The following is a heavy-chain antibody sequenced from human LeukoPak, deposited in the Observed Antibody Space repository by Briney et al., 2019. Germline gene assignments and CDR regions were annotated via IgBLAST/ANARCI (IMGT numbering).Heavy chain of an antibody. V-gene: IGHV3-21*01. Sequence: GGSLRLSCAGSGFTFSGYSMNWIRQAPGRGLEWVSSFGTRSTSVYHAGSVKGRFAISRDNAKNSLYLQMNSLRAEDTALYYCAREVSEGFDFWGQGTLVTVSS. CDR2: FGTRSTSV. CDR1: GFTFSGYS. D-gene: IGHD3-22*01. CDR3: AREVSEGFDF. J-gene: IGHJ4*02.